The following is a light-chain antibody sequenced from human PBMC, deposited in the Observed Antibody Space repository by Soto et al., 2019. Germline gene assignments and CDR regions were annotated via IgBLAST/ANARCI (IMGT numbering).Light chain of an antibody. V-gene: IGKV1-9*01. CDR1: QGVSRY. CDR3: YQLNSYPLT. CDR2: AAS. Sequence: TQLTQAPSSLSASVGHRVTLTCRASQGVSRYLAWFQQKPGRAPKLLIYAASTMPSGGPSRCSGSGAWTDVFLTISSLQHEDFSTLYCYQLNSYPLTFGRGTKVDTK. J-gene: IGKJ4*01.